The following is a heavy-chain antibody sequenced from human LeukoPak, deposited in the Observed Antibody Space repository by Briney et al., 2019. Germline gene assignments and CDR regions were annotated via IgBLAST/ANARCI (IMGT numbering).Heavy chain of an antibody. CDR2: IYPGDSDT. CDR3: ARHPPSYGDYALDY. CDR1: GYSFTNYW. J-gene: IGHJ4*02. D-gene: IGHD4-17*01. Sequence: GESLQISCKGSGYSFTNYWIGWVRQMPGKGLEWMGIIYPGDSDTRYSPSFQGQVTISADKSISTAYLQWSSLKASDTAMYYCARHPPSYGDYALDYWGQGTLVTVSS. V-gene: IGHV5-51*01.